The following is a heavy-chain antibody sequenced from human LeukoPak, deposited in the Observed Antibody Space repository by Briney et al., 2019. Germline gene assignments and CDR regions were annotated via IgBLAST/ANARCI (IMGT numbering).Heavy chain of an antibody. CDR1: GYTFTSYG. V-gene: IGHV1-18*01. D-gene: IGHD5-12*01. J-gene: IGHJ4*02. CDR3: ARSLSGYDFPSFDD. Sequence: GASVKVSCKASGYTFTSYGISWVRHAPGQGLEWMGWISAYNGNTNYAQKLQGRVTMTTDTSTSTAYMELRSLRSDDTAVYYCARSLSGYDFPSFDDWGQGTLVTVA. CDR2: ISAYNGNT.